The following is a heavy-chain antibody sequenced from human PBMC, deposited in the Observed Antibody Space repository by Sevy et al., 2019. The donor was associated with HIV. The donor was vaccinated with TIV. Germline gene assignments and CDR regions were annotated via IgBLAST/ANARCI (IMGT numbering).Heavy chain of an antibody. CDR2: IKQDGSEK. J-gene: IGHJ6*02. CDR3: ARDLRLPYSSSWYWYDYYYGMDV. D-gene: IGHD6-13*01. V-gene: IGHV3-7*03. CDR1: GFTFSSYW. Sequence: GGSLRLSCAASGFTFSSYWMSWVRQAPGKGLEWVANIKQDGSEKYYVDSVKGRFTISRDNAKNSLYLQMNSLRAEDTAVYYCARDLRLPYSSSWYWYDYYYGMDVWGQGTTVTVSS.